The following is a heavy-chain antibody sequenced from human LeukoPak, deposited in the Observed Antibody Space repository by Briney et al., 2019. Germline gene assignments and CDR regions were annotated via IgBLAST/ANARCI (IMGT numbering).Heavy chain of an antibody. CDR3: ARAPTAATFFDY. J-gene: IGHJ4*02. V-gene: IGHV3-74*03. CDR1: GFGFSTYW. D-gene: IGHD6-13*01. CDR2: MNGEGSST. Sequence: GGSLRLSCEASGFGFSTYWMHWVRQAPGKGLVWVSRMNGEGSSTMYADSVKGRFTISRDNAKNTLYLQMSGLRVEDTAVYFCARAPTAATFFDYWGQGTLLTVSS.